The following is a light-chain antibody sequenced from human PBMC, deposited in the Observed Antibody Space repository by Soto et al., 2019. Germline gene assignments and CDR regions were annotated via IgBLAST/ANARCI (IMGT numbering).Light chain of an antibody. CDR1: SSDVGGYNY. CDR2: DVS. CDR3: SSYTSSSNVV. Sequence: QSALTQPASASGSPGQSITISCTGTSSDVGGYNYVSWYQHHPGKAPKLMIYDVSNRPSGVSNRFSGSKSGNTASLTVSGLQAEDEADYYCSSYTSSSNVVFGGGTKVTVL. V-gene: IGLV2-14*03. J-gene: IGLJ2*01.